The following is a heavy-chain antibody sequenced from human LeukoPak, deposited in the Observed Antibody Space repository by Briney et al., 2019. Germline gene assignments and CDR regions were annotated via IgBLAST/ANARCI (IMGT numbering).Heavy chain of an antibody. CDR1: GYFISSGFY. CDR3: ARDFDSSGYYRYNWFDP. V-gene: IGHV4-38-2*02. Sequence: SETLSLTCTVSGYFISSGFYWGWIRQPPGKGLEWIGSIYHSGSTYYNPSLKSRVTISVDTSKNQFSLKLSSVTAADTAVYYCARDFDSSGYYRYNWFDPWGQGTLVTVSS. D-gene: IGHD3-22*01. J-gene: IGHJ5*02. CDR2: IYHSGST.